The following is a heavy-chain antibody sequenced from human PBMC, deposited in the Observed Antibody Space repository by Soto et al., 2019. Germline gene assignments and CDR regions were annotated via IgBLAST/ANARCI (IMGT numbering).Heavy chain of an antibody. Sequence: QVQLVQSGAEVKKPGSSVKVSCKTSGGTFSSYTFSWVRQAPGQGLEWMGRIIPILGVTNYAQKFQGRVTITADKSTSTVYMELSSLRSEDTAVYYCAGDMAAAGRGAPGYGLDVWGQGTTVTVSS. CDR1: GGTFSSYT. CDR2: IIPILGVT. CDR3: AGDMAAAGRGAPGYGLDV. D-gene: IGHD6-13*01. J-gene: IGHJ6*02. V-gene: IGHV1-69*08.